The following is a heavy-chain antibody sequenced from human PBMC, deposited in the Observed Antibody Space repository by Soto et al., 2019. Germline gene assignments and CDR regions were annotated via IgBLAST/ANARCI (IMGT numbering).Heavy chain of an antibody. V-gene: IGHV3-30*18. J-gene: IGHJ6*02. Sequence: QVQLVESGGGVVQPGMSLRLSCAATGFTCSSYGMHWVRQAPGKGLEWVAVISYDGSNKYYADSVKGRFTISRDNSKNTLYLQMNSLRAEDTAVYYCAKDQLRGVRGVITYYYGMDVWGQGTTVTVSS. D-gene: IGHD3-10*01. CDR2: ISYDGSNK. CDR3: AKDQLRGVRGVITYYYGMDV. CDR1: GFTCSSYG.